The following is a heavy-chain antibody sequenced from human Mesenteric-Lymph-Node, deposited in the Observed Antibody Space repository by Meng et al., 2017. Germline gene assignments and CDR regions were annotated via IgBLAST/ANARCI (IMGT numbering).Heavy chain of an antibody. J-gene: IGHJ4*02. Sequence: ASVKVSCKASGYTFTGYYMHWVRQAPGQGLEWMGWISAYNGNTNYAQKLQGRVTMTTDTSTSTAYMELRSLRSDDTAVYYCARDGEWELPDYWGQGTLVTVSS. CDR2: ISAYNGNT. CDR3: ARDGEWELPDY. D-gene: IGHD1-26*01. V-gene: IGHV1-18*04. CDR1: GYTFTGYY.